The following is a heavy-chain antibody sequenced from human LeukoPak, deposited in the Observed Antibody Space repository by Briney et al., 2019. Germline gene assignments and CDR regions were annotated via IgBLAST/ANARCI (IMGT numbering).Heavy chain of an antibody. CDR1: GGSISSSSYY. V-gene: IGHV4-39*01. CDR2: IYYSGST. J-gene: IGHJ5*02. D-gene: IGHD6-13*01. CDR3: ARGYTSSWYFGNWFDP. Sequence: SETLSLTCTVSGGSISSSSYYWGWISQPPGKGLEWIGYIYYSGSTYYNPSLKSRVTISVDTSKNQFSLKLSSVTAADTAVYYCARGYTSSWYFGNWFDPWGQGTLVTVSS.